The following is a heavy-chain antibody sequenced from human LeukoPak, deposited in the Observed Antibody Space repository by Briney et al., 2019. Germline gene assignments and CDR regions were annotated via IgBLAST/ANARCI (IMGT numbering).Heavy chain of an antibody. Sequence: GGSLRLSCAASGFTFSSYGMHWVRQAPGKGLEWVAVISYDGSNKYYADSVKGRFTISRDNSKNTLYLQMNSLRAEDTAVYYCARTLYCSSTSCYTFDYWGQGTLVTVSS. CDR3: ARTLYCSSTSCYTFDY. CDR2: ISYDGSNK. CDR1: GFTFSSYG. J-gene: IGHJ4*02. V-gene: IGHV3-30*03. D-gene: IGHD2-2*02.